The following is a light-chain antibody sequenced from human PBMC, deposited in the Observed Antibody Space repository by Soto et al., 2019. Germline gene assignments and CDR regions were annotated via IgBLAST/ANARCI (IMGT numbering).Light chain of an antibody. Sequence: QSALTQPPSASGSPGQSVAISCTGTSSDVRGYNYVSWYQQHPGKAPKLMIYEVNKRPSGVPDRFSGSKSGNTASLTVSGLQAEDEADYYCSSYAGSSNVFGTGTKATVL. CDR1: SSDVRGYNY. CDR2: EVN. V-gene: IGLV2-8*01. CDR3: SSYAGSSNV. J-gene: IGLJ1*01.